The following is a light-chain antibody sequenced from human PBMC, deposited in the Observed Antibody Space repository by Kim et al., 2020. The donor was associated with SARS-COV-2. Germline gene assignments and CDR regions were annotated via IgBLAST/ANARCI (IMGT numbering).Light chain of an antibody. V-gene: IGKV3-15*01. CDR2: GAS. CDR1: QSVRSN. CDR3: QQNNNWPRT. J-gene: IGKJ1*01. Sequence: VSPGERATLSCRASQSVRSNLAWYQQKPGQAPRLLIYGASTRATGIPARFSGGGSGTEFTLTITSLQSEDFAVYYCQQNNNWPRTFGQGTKVEIK.